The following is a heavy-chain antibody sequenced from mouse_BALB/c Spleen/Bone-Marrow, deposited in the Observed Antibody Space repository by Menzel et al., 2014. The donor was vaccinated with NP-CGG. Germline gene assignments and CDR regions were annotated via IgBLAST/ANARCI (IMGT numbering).Heavy chain of an antibody. V-gene: IGHV5-12-2*01. CDR1: GFTFSSYT. CDR3: ARGLRGYAMDY. Sequence: EVQRVESGGGLVRPGGSLKLSCAASGFTFSSYTMSWVRQTPEKRLEWVAYISNGGGSTYYPDTVKGRFTISRDNAKNTLYLQMSSLKSEDTAMYYCARGLRGYAMDYWGQGTSVTVSS. D-gene: IGHD2-4*01. J-gene: IGHJ4*01. CDR2: ISNGGGST.